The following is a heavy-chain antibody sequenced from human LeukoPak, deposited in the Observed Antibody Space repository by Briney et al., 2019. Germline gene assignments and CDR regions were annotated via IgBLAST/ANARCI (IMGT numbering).Heavy chain of an antibody. CDR1: GGTFSSYA. Sequence: GASVKVSCKASGGTFSSYAISWVRQAPGQGLEWMGGIIPIFGTANYAQKFQGRVTITADKSTSTAYMELSSLRSEDTAVYYCARRSGTGISNYYYGMDVWGEGTTVTVSS. V-gene: IGHV1-69*06. D-gene: IGHD6-13*01. J-gene: IGHJ6*04. CDR2: IIPIFGTA. CDR3: ARRSGTGISNYYYGMDV.